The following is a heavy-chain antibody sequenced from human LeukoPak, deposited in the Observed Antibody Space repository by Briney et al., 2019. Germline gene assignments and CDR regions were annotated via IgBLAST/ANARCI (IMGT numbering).Heavy chain of an antibody. D-gene: IGHD1-26*01. CDR1: GGSFSGYY. CDR2: INHSGST. J-gene: IGHJ4*02. CDR3: ARDRGGSYPYYFDY. Sequence: SETLSLTCAVYGGSFSGYYWSWIRQPPGKGLEWIGEINHSGSTNYNPSLKSRVTISVDTSKNQFSLKLSSVTAADTAVYYCARDRGGSYPYYFDYWGQGTLVTVSS. V-gene: IGHV4-34*01.